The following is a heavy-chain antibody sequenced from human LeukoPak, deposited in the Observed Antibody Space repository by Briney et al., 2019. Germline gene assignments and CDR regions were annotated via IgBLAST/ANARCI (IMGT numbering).Heavy chain of an antibody. CDR1: GFTFSSYG. Sequence: PGGSLRLSCAASGFTFSSYGMHWVRQAPGKGLEWVAFIRYDGSNKYYADSVKGRFTISRDNSKNTLYLQMNSLRAEDTAVYYCAKDSRIPYSGSYFGVYYFDYWGQGTLVTVSS. D-gene: IGHD1-26*01. J-gene: IGHJ4*02. CDR2: IRYDGSNK. CDR3: AKDSRIPYSGSYFGVYYFDY. V-gene: IGHV3-30*02.